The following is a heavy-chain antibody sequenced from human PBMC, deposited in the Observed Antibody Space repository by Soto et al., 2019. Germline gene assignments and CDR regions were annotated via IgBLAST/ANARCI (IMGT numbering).Heavy chain of an antibody. D-gene: IGHD4-17*01. CDR1: GFTFSTYH. J-gene: IGHJ6*02. CDR2: ISSSSSTI. V-gene: IGHV3-48*02. CDR3: ARADYPNYYYYGLDV. Sequence: PGGSLRLSCAASGFTFSTYHMNWVRQAPGRGLEWVSYISSSSSTIYYADSVEGRFTISRDNAKSSLYLQMNSLRDEDTAVYYCARADYPNYYYYGLDVWGHGTTVTVSS.